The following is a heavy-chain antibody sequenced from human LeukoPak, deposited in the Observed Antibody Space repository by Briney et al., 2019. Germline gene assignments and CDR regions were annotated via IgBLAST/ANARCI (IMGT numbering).Heavy chain of an antibody. V-gene: IGHV4-59*08. CDR1: GGSISSYY. CDR2: IYYSGST. D-gene: IGHD1-26*01. CDR3: ARQGGSYSWFDP. J-gene: IGHJ5*02. Sequence: SETLSLTCTVSGGSISSYYWSWIRQPPGKGLEGIGYIYYSGSTNYNPSLKSRVTISVDTSKNQFSLKLSSVTAADTAVYYCARQGGSYSWFDPWGQGTLVTVSS.